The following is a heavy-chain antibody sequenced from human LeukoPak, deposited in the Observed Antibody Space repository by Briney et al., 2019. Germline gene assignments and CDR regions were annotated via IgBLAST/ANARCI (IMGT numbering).Heavy chain of an antibody. CDR2: INPSGGST. CDR1: GYTFTSYY. CDR3: ATLAPIPRTTIDY. Sequence: ASVKVSCEASGYTFTSYYMHWVRQAPGQGLEWMGIINPSGGSTSYAQKFQGRVTMTRDTSTSTVYMELSSLRSEDTAVYYCATLAPIPRTTIDYWGQGTLVTVSS. J-gene: IGHJ4*02. D-gene: IGHD1-20*01. V-gene: IGHV1-46*01.